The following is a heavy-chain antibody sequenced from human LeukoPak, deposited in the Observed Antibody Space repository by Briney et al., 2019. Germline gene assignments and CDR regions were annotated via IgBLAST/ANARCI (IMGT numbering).Heavy chain of an antibody. D-gene: IGHD6-19*01. J-gene: IGHJ4*02. CDR2: IISIFGTA. V-gene: IGHV1-69*13. CDR1: GGTFSSYA. CDR3: ARDNHYSSGWYGFDY. Sequence: SVKVSCKASGGTFSSYAISWVRQAPGQGLEWMGGIISIFGTANYAQKFQGRVTITADESTSTAYMELSSLRSEDTAVYYCARDNHYSSGWYGFDYWGQGTLVTVSS.